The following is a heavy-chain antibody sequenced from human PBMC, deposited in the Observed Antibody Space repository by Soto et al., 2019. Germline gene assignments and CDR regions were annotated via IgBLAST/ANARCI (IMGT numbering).Heavy chain of an antibody. CDR2: ISGSSSHM. V-gene: IGHV3-21*01. CDR1: GFIFSEYS. CDR3: AKYTHYSDRSAYHPAYYYDS. Sequence: GESLKISCKASGFIFSEYSMRWVRQAPGKELEWVSSISGSSSHMYYADSLKGRFTISRDNAKNSLSLQMSGLRAEDAAVYFCAKYTHYSDRSAYHPAYYYDSWGQGILVTVSS. J-gene: IGHJ4*02. D-gene: IGHD3-22*01.